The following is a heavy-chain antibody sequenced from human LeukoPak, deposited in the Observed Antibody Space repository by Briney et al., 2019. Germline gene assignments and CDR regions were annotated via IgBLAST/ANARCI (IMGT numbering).Heavy chain of an antibody. V-gene: IGHV3-23*01. CDR3: AKSGPKDSGSSHFAY. Sequence: GGSLRLSCAASGFTFSSYAMSWVRQAPGKGLEWVSAIRDSGSSTHYADSVKGRFTTSRDNSKNTLFLQMNSLRAEDTAIYYCAKSGPKDSGSSHFAYWGKGALVTVSS. J-gene: IGHJ4*02. CDR1: GFTFSSYA. CDR2: IRDSGSST. D-gene: IGHD1-26*01.